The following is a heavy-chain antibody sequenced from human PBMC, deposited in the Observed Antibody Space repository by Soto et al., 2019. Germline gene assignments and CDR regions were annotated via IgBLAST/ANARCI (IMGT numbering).Heavy chain of an antibody. D-gene: IGHD3-9*01. Sequence: PGGSLRLSCAASGGPFSGCALSWVRQAPGGXLEWVSFISSNGGYTNYADSVKGRFSISRDNSNNMLYLQMSSLRAEDSAIYYCLTWSHKVLTGPDGYGMDVWGQGTTVTVSS. V-gene: IGHV3-23*01. J-gene: IGHJ6*02. CDR3: LTWSHKVLTGPDGYGMDV. CDR1: GGPFSGCA. CDR2: ISSNGGYT.